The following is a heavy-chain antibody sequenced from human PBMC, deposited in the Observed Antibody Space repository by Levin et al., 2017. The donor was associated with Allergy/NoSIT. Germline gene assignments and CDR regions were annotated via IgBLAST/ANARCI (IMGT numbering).Heavy chain of an antibody. CDR3: ARCPRWAKGGNAGNRYYGMDV. J-gene: IGHJ6*02. CDR2: MYFSGYT. Sequence: SETLSLTCTISGGSISSYYWSWIRQPPGKGLEWIGYMYFSGYTSYNPSLKSRVTISVDTSKSQSSLKLSSVTAADTAVYYCARCPRWAKGGNAGNRYYGMDVWGQGTTVTVSS. V-gene: IGHV4-59*01. D-gene: IGHD3-16*01. CDR1: GGSISSYY.